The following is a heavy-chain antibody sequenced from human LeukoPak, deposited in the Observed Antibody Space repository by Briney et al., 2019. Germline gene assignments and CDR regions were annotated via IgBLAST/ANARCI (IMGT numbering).Heavy chain of an antibody. CDR1: GGSISSYY. CDR2: IYYSGST. CDR3: ARLGYYYDINWFDP. D-gene: IGHD3-22*01. Sequence: SETLSLTCTVSGGSISSYYWSWIRQPPGKGLEWFGYIYYSGSTNYNPSLKSRFTISVDTSKNQFSLKLSSVTAADTAVYYCARLGYYYDINWFDPWGQGTLVTVSS. V-gene: IGHV4-59*08. J-gene: IGHJ5*02.